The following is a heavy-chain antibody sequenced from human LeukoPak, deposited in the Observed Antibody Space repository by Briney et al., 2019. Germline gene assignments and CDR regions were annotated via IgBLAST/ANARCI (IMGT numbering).Heavy chain of an antibody. Sequence: GGSLRLSCAASGFTFSSYAMSWVRQAPGKGLEWVSAINSAGRTYYGDSVRGRFTISRDNSKNVLHMQMNSLRAEDTALYYCAKGIAQWELYDYWGQGTLVTVSS. D-gene: IGHD4-23*01. J-gene: IGHJ4*02. CDR3: AKGIAQWELYDY. CDR1: GFTFSSYA. V-gene: IGHV3-23*01. CDR2: INSAGRT.